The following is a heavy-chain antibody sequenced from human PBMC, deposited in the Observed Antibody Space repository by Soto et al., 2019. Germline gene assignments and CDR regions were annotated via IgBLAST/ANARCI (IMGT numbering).Heavy chain of an antibody. V-gene: IGHV3-30*03. D-gene: IGHD1-1*01. CDR2: ISYEGSNT. J-gene: IGHJ6*02. CDR3: ARVTPGNNLYYFSGLDF. CDR1: GFTFSNYG. Sequence: PGGSLRLSCGASGFTFSNYGMHWVRQAPGKGLEWLAVISYEGSNTYYADSVRGRFTISRDNSKNTLYLQMNTLRPEDTGLYYCARVTPGNNLYYFSGLDFWGQGTSVTVSS.